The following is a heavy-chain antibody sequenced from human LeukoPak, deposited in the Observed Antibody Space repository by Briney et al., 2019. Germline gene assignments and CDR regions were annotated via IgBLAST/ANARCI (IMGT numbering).Heavy chain of an antibody. CDR2: IYYSGST. CDR3: AREVAGSLFDY. D-gene: IGHD6-19*01. V-gene: IGHV4-39*07. Sequence: PGGSLRLSCAASGFTFSSYAMTWIRQPPGKGLEWIGSIYYSGSTYYNPSLKSRVTISVDTSKNQFSLKLSSVTAADTAVYYCAREVAGSLFDYWGQGTLVTVSS. J-gene: IGHJ4*02. CDR1: GFTFSSYA.